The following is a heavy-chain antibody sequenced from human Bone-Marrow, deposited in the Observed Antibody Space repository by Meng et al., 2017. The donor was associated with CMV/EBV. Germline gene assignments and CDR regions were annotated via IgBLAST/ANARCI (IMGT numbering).Heavy chain of an antibody. CDR3: ARDGPYCSSASCSAEYFQH. J-gene: IGHJ1*01. V-gene: IGHV3-30-3*01. CDR1: GFTFSSYA. CDR2: ISYDGSEK. D-gene: IGHD2-2*01. Sequence: GGSLRLSCAASGFTFSSYAMHWVRQAPGKGLEWVSLISYDGSEKYYAGSVKGRFTVSRDNSKNTLYLQMNSLRLDDTAVYYCARDGPYCSSASCSAEYFQHWGQSTLVAASS.